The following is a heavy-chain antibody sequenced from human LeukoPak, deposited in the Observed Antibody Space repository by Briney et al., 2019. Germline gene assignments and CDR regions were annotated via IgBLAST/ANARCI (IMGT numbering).Heavy chain of an antibody. J-gene: IGHJ4*02. V-gene: IGHV3-21*01. CDR2: ISSSSSYI. Sequence: GGSLRLSCAASGFTFSSYSMNWVRQAPGKGLEWVSSISSSSSYIYYADSVKGRFTISRDNAKNSLYLQMNSLRAEDTAVYYCARDPRITMVRGVIIKGNGDYWGQGTLVTVSS. CDR3: ARDPRITMVRGVIIKGNGDY. D-gene: IGHD3-10*01. CDR1: GFTFSSYS.